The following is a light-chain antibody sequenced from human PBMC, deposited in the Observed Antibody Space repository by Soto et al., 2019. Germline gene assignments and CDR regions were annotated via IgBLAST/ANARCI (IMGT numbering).Light chain of an antibody. CDR2: AAS. CDR1: QSISSS. CDR3: QQSYSTLSLT. J-gene: IGKJ4*01. V-gene: IGKV1-39*01. Sequence: DIQMTQSPSSLSASVGDRVTITCRASQSISSSLNWYQQKPGKAPKLLLYAASSLQSGVPSRFSGSGSGTDFTLTISSVQPKDFATYYCQQSYSTLSLTFGGGTKVEIK.